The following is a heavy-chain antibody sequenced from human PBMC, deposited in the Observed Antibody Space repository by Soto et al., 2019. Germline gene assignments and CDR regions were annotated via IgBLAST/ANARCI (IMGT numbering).Heavy chain of an antibody. J-gene: IGHJ6*02. CDR3: ARARGYSGYDSPVYYYYYGMDV. D-gene: IGHD5-12*01. Sequence: NPSETLSLTCTVSGGSISSYYWSWIRQPPGKGLEWIGYIYYSGSTNYNPSLKSRVTISVDTSKNQFSLKLSSVTAADTAVYYCARARGYSGYDSPVYYYYYGMDVWGQGTTVTVSS. CDR2: IYYSGST. CDR1: GGSISSYY. V-gene: IGHV4-59*01.